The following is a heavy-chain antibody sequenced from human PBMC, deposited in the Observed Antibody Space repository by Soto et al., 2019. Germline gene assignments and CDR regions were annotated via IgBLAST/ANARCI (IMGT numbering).Heavy chain of an antibody. Sequence: ASVEVSCKASGYTFASCYRQWVRQAPGQGLVWMGIIKPSDGSTTYAQRFQGRVTMTRDTSTSTIYMELSSLRSEDTAVYYCARSWKYYGSGSYPWGQGTLVTVSS. CDR3: ARSWKYYGSGSYP. CDR2: IKPSDGST. J-gene: IGHJ5*02. D-gene: IGHD3-10*01. CDR1: GYTFASCY. V-gene: IGHV1-46*03.